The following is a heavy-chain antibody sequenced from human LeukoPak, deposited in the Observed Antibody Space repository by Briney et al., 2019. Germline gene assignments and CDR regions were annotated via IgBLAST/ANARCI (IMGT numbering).Heavy chain of an antibody. CDR2: IYYSGST. Sequence: SETLSLTCTVSGGAISSYYWSWIRQPPVKGLEWIGYIYYSGSTNYNPSLKSQVTISVDTSKNQFSLQLTSVTAADTAVYYCARLLGSSSWYEYGGQGTLVTVSS. CDR3: ARLLGSSSWYEY. D-gene: IGHD6-13*01. V-gene: IGHV4-59*01. J-gene: IGHJ4*02. CDR1: GGAISSYY.